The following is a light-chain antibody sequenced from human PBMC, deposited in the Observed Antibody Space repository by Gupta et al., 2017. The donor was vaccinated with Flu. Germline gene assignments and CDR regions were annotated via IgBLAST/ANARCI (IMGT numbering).Light chain of an antibody. CDR3: QSYDSSLSGSGV. CDR2: GNS. Sequence: QSVLPQPPSVSGAPGQRVTISCTGSSSNIGAGYDVPWYQQLPGTAPKLLIYGNSNRPSGVPDRFSGSKSGTSASLAITGLQAEDEADYYCQSYDSSLSGSGVFGTGTKVTVL. CDR1: SSNIGAGYD. J-gene: IGLJ1*01. V-gene: IGLV1-40*01.